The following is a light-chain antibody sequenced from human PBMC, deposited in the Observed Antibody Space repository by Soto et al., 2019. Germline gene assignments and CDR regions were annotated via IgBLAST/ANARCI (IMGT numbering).Light chain of an antibody. CDR1: SSNVGTNY. J-gene: IGLJ1*01. CDR3: SSLTSGSTRV. CDR2: RNN. V-gene: IGLV1-47*01. Sequence: QSALTQPPSASGTPGQRVTISCSGSSSNVGTNYVYWYQQLPGTAPKLLIYRNNQRPSGIPDRFSGSKSGTSASLAISGLQAEDEADYYCSSLTSGSTRVFGTGTKVTVL.